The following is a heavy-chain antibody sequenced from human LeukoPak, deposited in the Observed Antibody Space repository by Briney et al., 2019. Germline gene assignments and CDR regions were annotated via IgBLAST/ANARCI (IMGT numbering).Heavy chain of an antibody. CDR2: ISSRGGDT. J-gene: IGHJ4*02. CDR1: GITLSSSA. Sequence: GGSLRLSCAASGITLSSSAMSWVRQAPGKGLEWVSTISSRGGDTYYPDSVKGRFTISRDNSKNTLYLQMNSLRAEDTAVYFCARGLPITLVRGVEGYYFDYWGQGTLVSVSS. D-gene: IGHD3-10*01. V-gene: IGHV3-23*01. CDR3: ARGLPITLVRGVEGYYFDY.